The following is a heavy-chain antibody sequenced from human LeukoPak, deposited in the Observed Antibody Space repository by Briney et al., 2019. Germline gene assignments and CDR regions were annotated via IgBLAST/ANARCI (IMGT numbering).Heavy chain of an antibody. Sequence: PGGSLRLSCAASGFTFSSYATSWVRQAPGKGLEWVSAISGSGGSTYYADSVKGRFTISRDNSKNTLYLQMNSLRAEDTAVYYCAKDPAIVVVPAAEGGFDYWGQGTLVTVSS. CDR1: GFTFSSYA. J-gene: IGHJ4*02. CDR3: AKDPAIVVVPAAEGGFDY. D-gene: IGHD2-2*01. CDR2: ISGSGGST. V-gene: IGHV3-23*01.